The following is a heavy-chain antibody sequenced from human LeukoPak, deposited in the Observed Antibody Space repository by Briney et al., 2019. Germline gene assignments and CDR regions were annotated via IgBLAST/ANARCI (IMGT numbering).Heavy chain of an antibody. D-gene: IGHD6-25*01. CDR3: ARDVRAAPSDAFDL. CDR2: INWNGGST. Sequence: GGSLRLSCAATGFTFDDYARSWVRQAPGKGLEWVSGINWNGGSTGYADSVKGRFTISRDNAKNSLYLQMNSLRAEDTALYYCARDVRAAPSDAFDLSGQGTMVTVSS. V-gene: IGHV3-20*04. CDR1: GFTFDDYA. J-gene: IGHJ3*01.